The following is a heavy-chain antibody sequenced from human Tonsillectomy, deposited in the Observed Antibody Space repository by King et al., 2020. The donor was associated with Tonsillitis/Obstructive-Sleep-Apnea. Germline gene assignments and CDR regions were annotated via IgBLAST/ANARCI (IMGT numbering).Heavy chain of an antibody. J-gene: IGHJ4*02. D-gene: IGHD3-22*01. CDR2: ISRYNGHT. V-gene: IGHV1-18*01. CDR1: GYTFSTYG. CDR3: ARDSMSHYLDSSLDHSAYYTFDS. Sequence: QLVQSGAEVKKPGASLKVSCKASGYTFSTYGISWVRQAPGQGLEWMGWISRYNGHTNSAQKLKGRVTMTTDTAKSTGYMELRSLRSDDTAVYYWARDSMSHYLDSSLDHSAYYTFDSWGQGTLVTVSS.